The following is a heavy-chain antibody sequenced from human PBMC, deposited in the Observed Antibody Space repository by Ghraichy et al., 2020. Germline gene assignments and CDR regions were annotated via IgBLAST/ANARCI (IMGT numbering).Heavy chain of an antibody. CDR3: ASLLPGATVDY. V-gene: IGHV4-39*01. CDR1: GGSITSSTYY. D-gene: IGHD1-26*01. J-gene: IGHJ4*02. Sequence: SQTLSLTCTVSGGSITSSTYYWAWIRQPPGEGLEWIGSIYYSGSTYYNPSLKSRVTISVDTSKNQFSLKLSSVTAADTAVFYCASLLPGATVDYWGQGTLVTVSS. CDR2: IYYSGST.